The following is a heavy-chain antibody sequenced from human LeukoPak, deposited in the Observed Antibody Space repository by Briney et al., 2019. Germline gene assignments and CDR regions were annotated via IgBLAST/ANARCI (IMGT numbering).Heavy chain of an antibody. J-gene: IGHJ6*02. V-gene: IGHV4-61*01. D-gene: IGHD3-10*01. Sequence: PSETLSLTCTVSGGSVSSGNYYWSWIRQPPGKGLDWIGGIYYSGSTNYNPSLKSRVTISVDTSKNQFSLKLTSVTAADTAVYYCAREGDGSGSYFLYYYGMDVWGQGTTVTVSS. CDR1: GGSVSSGNYY. CDR3: AREGDGSGSYFLYYYGMDV. CDR2: IYYSGST.